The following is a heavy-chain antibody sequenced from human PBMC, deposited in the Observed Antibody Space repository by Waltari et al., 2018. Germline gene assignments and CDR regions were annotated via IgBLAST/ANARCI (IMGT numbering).Heavy chain of an antibody. CDR2: ILPILGTA. Sequence: QVQLVQSGAEVKKPGSSVKVSCKASGGTFSSYAISWVRQAPGQGLEWMGRILPILGTANYAQKFQGRVTITADKSTSTAYMELSSLRSEDTAVYYCARASTIAARPYDYWGQGTLVTVSS. D-gene: IGHD6-6*01. J-gene: IGHJ4*02. CDR3: ARASTIAARPYDY. CDR1: GGTFSSYA. V-gene: IGHV1-69*08.